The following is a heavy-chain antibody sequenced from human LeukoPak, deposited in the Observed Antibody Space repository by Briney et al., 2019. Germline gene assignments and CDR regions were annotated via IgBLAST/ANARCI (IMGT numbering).Heavy chain of an antibody. CDR2: VKTKADGGTT. D-gene: IGHD1-1*01. CDR3: TVRTPRNDDY. J-gene: IGHJ4*02. Sequence: GGSLRLSCAASGFPFNNAWMSWVRQAPGKGLEWVGRVKTKADGGTTDYAAPVKGRFTMSRDDSKNTLYLQMNSLKTEDTAVYYCTVRTPRNDDYWGQGTLVTVSS. V-gene: IGHV3-15*01. CDR1: GFPFNNAW.